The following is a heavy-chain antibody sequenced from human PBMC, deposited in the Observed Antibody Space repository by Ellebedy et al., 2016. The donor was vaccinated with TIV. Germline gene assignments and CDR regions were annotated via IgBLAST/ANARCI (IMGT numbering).Heavy chain of an antibody. J-gene: IGHJ4*02. Sequence: MPSETLSLTCVAYGGSFTEYYWAWIRQPPGKGLEWIGEVIFGGATNYHPAHRSRATISLDSSKNQFSLRLTSVTASDTAVYYCARLRHYGSGTDTLYYVDNWGQGTLVTVSS. CDR3: ARLRHYGSGTDTLYYVDN. CDR2: VIFGGAT. V-gene: IGHV4-34*12. CDR1: GGSFTEYY. D-gene: IGHD3-10*01.